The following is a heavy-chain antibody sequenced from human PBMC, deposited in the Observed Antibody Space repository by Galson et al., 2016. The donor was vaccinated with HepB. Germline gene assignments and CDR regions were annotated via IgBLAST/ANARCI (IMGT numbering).Heavy chain of an antibody. CDR2: VTETGRT. Sequence: SETLSLTCAVYGGSISGYYWSWIRQPPGKGLEWIGEVTETGRTNDNPSLKSRVTVSLATSKDRFSLRLTAVTAADTAVYYCARTPPGDYYYAMDVGGEGTTVIV. CDR3: ARTPPGDYYYAMDV. J-gene: IGHJ6*02. V-gene: IGHV4-34*01. CDR1: GGSISGYY.